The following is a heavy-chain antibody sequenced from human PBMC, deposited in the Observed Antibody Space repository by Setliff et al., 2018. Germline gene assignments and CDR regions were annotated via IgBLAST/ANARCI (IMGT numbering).Heavy chain of an antibody. CDR1: GFSLSTSGMR. V-gene: IGHV2-70*04. Sequence: SGPTLVNPTQTLTLTCTFSGFSLSTSGMRVSWIRQPPGKALEWLARIDWDDDKFYSTSLKTRLTLSKDTSKNQVVLTMTNMDPVDTATYYCARSPSGEFDYWGQGTL. D-gene: IGHD1-26*01. CDR3: ARSPSGEFDY. CDR2: IDWDDDK. J-gene: IGHJ4*02.